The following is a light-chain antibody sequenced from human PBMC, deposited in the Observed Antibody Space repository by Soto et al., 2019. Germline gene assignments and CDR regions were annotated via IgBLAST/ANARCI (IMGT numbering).Light chain of an antibody. CDR2: DTS. CDR1: RSVSNY. Sequence: EIVLTQSPATLSLSPGERATLSCRASRSVSNYLAWYQQKPGQAPRLLIYDTSNRATGIPARFSGSGSGTDCTLTISSLEPEDFAVYYCQQRSNWPLTFGGGTKVEIK. CDR3: QQRSNWPLT. J-gene: IGKJ4*01. V-gene: IGKV3-11*01.